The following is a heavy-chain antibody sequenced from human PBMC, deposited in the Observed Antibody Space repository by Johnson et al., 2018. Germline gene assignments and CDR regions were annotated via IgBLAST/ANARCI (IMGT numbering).Heavy chain of an antibody. D-gene: IGHD3-22*01. J-gene: IGHJ3*01. CDR2: ISYDGSDK. Sequence: QVQLVQFGGGVVQPGRSXRLSCGASGFTFSSSGMHWVRQAPGKGLEWVAIISYDGSDKYYVDAVKGRFTITRDNSNDTLYLQMNNLKPEDTAVSFCAKYHYDSSGSQPFDSWGQGTMVTVSA. V-gene: IGHV3-30*18. CDR3: AKYHYDSSGSQPFDS. CDR1: GFTFSSSG.